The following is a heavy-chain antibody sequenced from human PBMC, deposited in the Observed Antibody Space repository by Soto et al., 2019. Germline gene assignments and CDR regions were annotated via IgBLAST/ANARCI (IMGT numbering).Heavy chain of an antibody. V-gene: IGHV1-69*02. CDR2: IIPNRGIA. D-gene: IGHD2-8*01. J-gene: IGHJ3*02. Sequence: QVQLVQSGAEVKKPGSSVKVSCKASGGTFSSCTISWVRQAPGQGLEWMGRIIPNRGIANYAQKFKGRVTNTPDKPTSTGYMELSSLRSEGTAGYYCATQSAYAMDGFYIWGQRTMVTVSS. CDR3: ATQSAYAMDGFYI. CDR1: GGTFSSCT.